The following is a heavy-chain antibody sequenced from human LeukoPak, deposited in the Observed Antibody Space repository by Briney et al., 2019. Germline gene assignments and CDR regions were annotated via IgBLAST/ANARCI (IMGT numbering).Heavy chain of an antibody. Sequence: PGRSLRLSCVASGSTFSNYGMNWVRQAPGKGLEWVAIIWFDRSNIDYADSVKGRFTISRDNSKNTLFLQMNSLRAEDTAVYYCSRDHGDYSFDYWGQGTLVTVPS. CDR2: IWFDRSNI. CDR3: SRDHGDYSFDY. V-gene: IGHV3-33*01. J-gene: IGHJ4*02. CDR1: GSTFSNYG. D-gene: IGHD4-17*01.